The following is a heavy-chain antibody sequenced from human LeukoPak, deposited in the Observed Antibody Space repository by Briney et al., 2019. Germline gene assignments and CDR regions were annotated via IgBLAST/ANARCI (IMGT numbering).Heavy chain of an antibody. Sequence: SETLSLTCAVYGGSFSGYYWSWIRQPPGKGLEWIGEINHSGSTNYNPSLKSRVTISVDTSKNQFSLKLRSVTAADTAVYYCARAFHYYDSSGSKISWFDPWGQGTLVTVSS. CDR2: INHSGST. CDR3: ARAFHYYDSSGSKISWFDP. D-gene: IGHD3-22*01. CDR1: GGSFSGYY. J-gene: IGHJ5*02. V-gene: IGHV4-34*01.